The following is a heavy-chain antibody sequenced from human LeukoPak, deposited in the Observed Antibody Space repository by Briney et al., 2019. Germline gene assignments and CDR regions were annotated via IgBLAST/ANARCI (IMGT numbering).Heavy chain of an antibody. D-gene: IGHD6-19*01. Sequence: GGSLRLSCAASGFTFSNAWMSWVRQAPGKGLEWVDRIKSKTDGGTTDYAAPVKGRFTISRDDSKNTLYLQMNSLKTEDTAVYYCTTAVAATRAIYYYYGMDVWGQGTTVTVSS. J-gene: IGHJ6*02. CDR1: GFTFSNAW. CDR3: TTAVAATRAIYYYYGMDV. CDR2: IKSKTDGGTT. V-gene: IGHV3-15*01.